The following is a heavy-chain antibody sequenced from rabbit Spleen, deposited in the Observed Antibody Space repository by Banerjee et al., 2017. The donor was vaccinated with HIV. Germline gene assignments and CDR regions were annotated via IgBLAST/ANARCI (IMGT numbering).Heavy chain of an antibody. D-gene: IGHD7-1*01. V-gene: IGHV1S40*01. CDR1: GFSFSSSDY. CDR2: IAGSSSGFT. Sequence: QSLEESGGGLVQPEGSLALTCKASGFSFSSSDYICWVRQAPGKGLEWISCIAGSSSGFTYSATWAEGRFTISKASSTTVTLQMTTLTAVDTATYFCARDTGTSFSSYGMDLWGPGTLVTVS. CDR3: ARDTGTSFSSYGMDL. J-gene: IGHJ6*01.